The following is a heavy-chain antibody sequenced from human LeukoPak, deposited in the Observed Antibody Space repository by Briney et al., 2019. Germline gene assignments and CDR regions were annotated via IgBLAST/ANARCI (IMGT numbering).Heavy chain of an antibody. CDR2: IIPIFGTA. Sequence: SVKVSCKASGGTFSIYAISWVRQAPGQGLEWMGGIIPIFGTANYAQKFQGRVTITADESTSTAYMELSSLRSEDTAVYYCARAATMIVVVNWFDPWGQGTLVTVSS. CDR3: ARAATMIVVVNWFDP. CDR1: GGTFSIYA. V-gene: IGHV1-69*01. D-gene: IGHD3-22*01. J-gene: IGHJ5*02.